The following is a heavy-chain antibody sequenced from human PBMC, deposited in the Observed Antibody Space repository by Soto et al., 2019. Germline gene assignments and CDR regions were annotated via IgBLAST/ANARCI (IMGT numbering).Heavy chain of an antibody. Sequence: QVQLVQSGAEVRKPGSSVKVSCKASGGTFSSYVLSWVRQAPGQGLQWLGGIIPIFGTVNYARKFQGRVTIXXDESTSTAYMELSNLRSEDTAIYYCARGHCGADCLSVWFGPWGQGTLVTVSS. CDR1: GGTFSSYV. V-gene: IGHV1-69*05. D-gene: IGHD2-21*01. CDR2: IIPIFGTV. CDR3: ARGHCGADCLSVWFGP. J-gene: IGHJ5*02.